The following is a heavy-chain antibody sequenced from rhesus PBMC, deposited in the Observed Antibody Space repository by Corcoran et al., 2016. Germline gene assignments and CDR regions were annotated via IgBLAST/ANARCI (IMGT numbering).Heavy chain of an antibody. CDR3: AKDAGFTGTYYFDY. Sequence: EVPLVESGGGLVQPGGSLRISCTATGFTFSNYWMYWVRQAPGKGLEWISAINAAGSSTYYSDTVKGRFTISRENAKSILYLQMDSLRAEDTAVYYCAKDAGFTGTYYFDYWGQGVLVTVSS. J-gene: IGHJ4*01. D-gene: IGHD1-26*01. CDR2: INAAGSST. CDR1: GFTFSNYW. V-gene: IGHV3-28*02.